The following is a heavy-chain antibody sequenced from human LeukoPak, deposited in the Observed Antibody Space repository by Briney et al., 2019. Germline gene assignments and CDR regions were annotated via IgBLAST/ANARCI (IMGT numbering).Heavy chain of an antibody. CDR1: GFTLSNYC. CDR2: IKQDGSEK. D-gene: IGHD3-3*01. Sequence: PGRSLRLSCAASGFTLSNYCLSWVRQAPGKGLEWVANIKQDGSEKYYVDSVRGRFTISRDNAENSLFLQMNSLRAEDTAVYYCARDLRPRNYYFYGMDVWGQGTTVTVSS. J-gene: IGHJ6*02. V-gene: IGHV3-7*05. CDR3: ARDLRPRNYYFYGMDV.